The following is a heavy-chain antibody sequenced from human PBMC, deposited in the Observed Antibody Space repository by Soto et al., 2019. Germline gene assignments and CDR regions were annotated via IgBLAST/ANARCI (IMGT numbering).Heavy chain of an antibody. D-gene: IGHD4-17*01. CDR1: GFTFSSYS. J-gene: IGHJ6*02. CDR3: ARIHYGDYYYYYGMDV. Sequence: GGSLRLSCAASGFTFSSYSMNWVRQAPGKGLEWVSSTSSSSSYIYYADSVKGRFTISRDNAKNSLYLQMNSLRAEDTAVYYCARIHYGDYYYYYGMDVWGQGTTVTVSS. V-gene: IGHV3-21*01. CDR2: TSSSSSYI.